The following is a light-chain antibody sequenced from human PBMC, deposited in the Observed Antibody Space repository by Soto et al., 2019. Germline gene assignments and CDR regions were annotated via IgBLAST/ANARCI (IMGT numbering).Light chain of an antibody. V-gene: IGLV2-14*01. CDR2: EVT. CDR1: SGDIGSYNR. CDR3: SSYTNINTRACV. Sequence: QSVLTQPASLSVSPGQSITISFTGTSGDIGSYNRVSCYQQHPGKAPKLIIYEVTDRPSGVSNRFSGSKSGNTASLTISGLQAEDEAEYYCSSYTNINTRACVFGTGTKVTVL. J-gene: IGLJ1*01.